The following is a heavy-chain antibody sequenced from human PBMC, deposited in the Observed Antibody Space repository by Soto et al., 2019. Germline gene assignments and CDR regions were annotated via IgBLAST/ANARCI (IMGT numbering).Heavy chain of an antibody. CDR2: ISSSSSTI. CDR3: ARDLNSVVVVAATRLGEDS. Sequence: EVQLVESGGGLVQPGGSLRLSCAASGFTFSSYSMNWVRQAPGKGLEWVSYISSSSSTIYYADSVKGRFTISRDNAKNSRYLQMHNRRAEDTAVYYGARDLNSVVVVAATRLGEDSCGQGTLVTVAS. CDR1: GFTFSSYS. D-gene: IGHD2-15*01. J-gene: IGHJ4*02. V-gene: IGHV3-48*01.